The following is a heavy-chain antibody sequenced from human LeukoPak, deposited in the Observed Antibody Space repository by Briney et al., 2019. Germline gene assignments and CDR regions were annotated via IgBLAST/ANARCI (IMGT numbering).Heavy chain of an antibody. CDR1: GFTFSSYT. CDR2: ISSSSSYI. V-gene: IGHV3-21*01. D-gene: IGHD4-17*01. Sequence: GGPLRLSCAASGFTFSSYTMNWVRQAPGKGLEWVSSISSSSSYIYYADSVKGRFTISRDNAKNSLYLQMDSLRAEGTAVYYCARGYGDLGYWGQGTLVTVSS. CDR3: ARGYGDLGY. J-gene: IGHJ4*02.